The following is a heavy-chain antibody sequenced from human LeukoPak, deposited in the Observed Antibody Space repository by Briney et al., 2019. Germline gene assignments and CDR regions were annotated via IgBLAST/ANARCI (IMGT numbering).Heavy chain of an antibody. CDR3: ARDQSGEWELLSGWWFDP. Sequence: SETLSLTCTVSGGSISSSSYYWGWIRQPPGKGLEWIGSIYYSGSAYYNPSLKSRVTISVDTSKNQFSLKLSSVTAEDTAVYYCARDQSGEWELLSGWWFDPWGQGTLVTVSS. CDR1: GGSISSSSYY. CDR2: IYYSGSA. D-gene: IGHD1-26*01. V-gene: IGHV4-39*07. J-gene: IGHJ5*02.